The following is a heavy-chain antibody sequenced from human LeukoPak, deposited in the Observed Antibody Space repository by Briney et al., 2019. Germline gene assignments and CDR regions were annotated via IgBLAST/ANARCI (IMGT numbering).Heavy chain of an antibody. CDR2: INHDGSSK. Sequence: PGGSLKLSCAASGFSFSSDGIHWVRQAPGKGLEWLANINHDGSSKYYADSVRGRFTVSRDNSKNTLYLEMSSLRAEDTAVYFCARGITGNSFYFDYWGPGTLVTVSS. V-gene: IGHV3-30*19. CDR3: ARGITGNSFYFDY. CDR1: GFSFSSDG. D-gene: IGHD1-20*01. J-gene: IGHJ4*02.